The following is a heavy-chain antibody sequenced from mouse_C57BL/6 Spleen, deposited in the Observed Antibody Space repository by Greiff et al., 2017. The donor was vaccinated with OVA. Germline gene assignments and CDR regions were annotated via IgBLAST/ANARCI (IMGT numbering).Heavy chain of an antibody. J-gene: IGHJ3*01. D-gene: IGHD2-1*01. V-gene: IGHV1-55*01. CDR2: IDPGSGST. Sequence: VKLQQPGADFVKPGASVKISCKASGYTFTSYWITWVNQRPGQGLEWIGGIDPGSGSTNYNEKFKGKATLTVDTSSSTAYMQLISLTAEDSAVYYCARGYGNYVSWFAYWGQGTLVTVSA. CDR1: GYTFTSYW. CDR3: ARGYGNYVSWFAY.